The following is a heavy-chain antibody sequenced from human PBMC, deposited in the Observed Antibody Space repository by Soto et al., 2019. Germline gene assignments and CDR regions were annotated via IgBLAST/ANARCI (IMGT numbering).Heavy chain of an antibody. J-gene: IGHJ5*02. CDR1: GFTFSSYW. CDR3: NNWFVP. CDR2: INGDGSST. Sequence: GGSLRLSCAASGFTFSSYWMHWVRQAPGKGLVWVSRINGDGSSTFYADSVKGRFTISRDNAKNTLYLQMNSLRAEDTAVYYCNNWFVPWGQGTLVTVS. V-gene: IGHV3-74*01.